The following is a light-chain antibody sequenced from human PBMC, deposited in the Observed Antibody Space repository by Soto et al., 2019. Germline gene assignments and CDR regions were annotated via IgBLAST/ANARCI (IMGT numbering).Light chain of an antibody. Sequence: QSVLTQPPSVSGAPGQRVTISCSGSSSNLGAGYDVQWYQQFPGTAPKLLIYANSARPSGVPDRFSGSKSGTSASLAITGLQDEDEADYYCQSYDSSLIVSKVFGTGTKVT. CDR3: QSYDSSLIVSKV. CDR2: ANS. J-gene: IGLJ1*01. CDR1: SSNLGAGYD. V-gene: IGLV1-40*01.